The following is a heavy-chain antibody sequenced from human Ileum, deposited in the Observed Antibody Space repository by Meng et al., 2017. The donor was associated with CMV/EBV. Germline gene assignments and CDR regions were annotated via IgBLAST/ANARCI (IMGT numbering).Heavy chain of an antibody. CDR1: GASIKSNY. J-gene: IGHJ4*02. D-gene: IGHD2-15*01. V-gene: IGHV4-59*01. Sequence: SETLSLTCTVSGASIKSNYWSWIRQPPGKGLEWIGNIYYSGTTNYNPSLKSRVIILIDTSNKQFSLKLGSVTAADTAVYYCARGSRASGGNFDYWGQGTLVTVSS. CDR2: IYYSGTT. CDR3: ARGSRASGGNFDY.